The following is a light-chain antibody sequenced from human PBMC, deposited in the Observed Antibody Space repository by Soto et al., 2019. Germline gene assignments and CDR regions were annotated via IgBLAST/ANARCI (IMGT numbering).Light chain of an antibody. CDR2: DVS. V-gene: IGLV2-11*01. Sequence: QSALTQPRSVSGSPGQSVTISCTGTSSDVGGYIYVSWYQQHPGKAPKRMIYDVSKRPSGVPDRFSGSKSGNTASLTISGLQAEDEADYYCCSYAGSYVVFGGGTKLTVL. J-gene: IGLJ2*01. CDR1: SSDVGGYIY. CDR3: CSYAGSYVV.